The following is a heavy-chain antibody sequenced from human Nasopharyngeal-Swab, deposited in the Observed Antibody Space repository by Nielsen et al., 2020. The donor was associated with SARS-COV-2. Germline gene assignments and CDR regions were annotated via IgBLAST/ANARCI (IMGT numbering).Heavy chain of an antibody. CDR1: GFTFSSYA. J-gene: IGHJ4*02. D-gene: IGHD6-19*01. CDR3: ARDSSIWAVAGTFFDY. V-gene: IGHV3-30-3*01. CDR2: ISYDGSNK. Sequence: GESLKISCAASGFTFSSYAMHWVRQAPGEGLEWVAVISYDGSNKYYADSVKGRFTISRDNSKNTLYLQMNSLRAEDTAVYYCARDSSIWAVAGTFFDYWGQGTLVTVSS.